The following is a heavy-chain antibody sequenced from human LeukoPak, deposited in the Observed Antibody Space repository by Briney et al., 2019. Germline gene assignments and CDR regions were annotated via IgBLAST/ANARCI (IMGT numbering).Heavy chain of an antibody. D-gene: IGHD3-9*01. CDR2: INPNSGGT. Sequence: ASVKVSCKAAGYTFTGYYMHCVRQAPGQGLEWMGWINPNSGGTNYAQKFQGRVTMTRDTSISTAYMELSRLRSDDTAVYYCARGSYDILTGYYYYFDYWGQGTLVAVSS. J-gene: IGHJ4*02. V-gene: IGHV1-2*02. CDR3: ARGSYDILTGYYYYFDY. CDR1: GYTFTGYY.